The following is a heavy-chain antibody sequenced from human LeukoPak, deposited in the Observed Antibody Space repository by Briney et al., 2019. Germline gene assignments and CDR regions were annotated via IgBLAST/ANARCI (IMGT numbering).Heavy chain of an antibody. Sequence: ASVKVSCKASGYTFTRYYMHWVRQDPGQGLDWMGIVNPGGGSTSYAQKFQGRVTMTRDTSTSTVYMELSSLRSEDTAVYYCASIAVAGNFDYWGQGTLVTVSS. J-gene: IGHJ4*02. CDR2: VNPGGGST. CDR3: ASIAVAGNFDY. CDR1: GYTFTRYY. D-gene: IGHD6-19*01. V-gene: IGHV1-46*01.